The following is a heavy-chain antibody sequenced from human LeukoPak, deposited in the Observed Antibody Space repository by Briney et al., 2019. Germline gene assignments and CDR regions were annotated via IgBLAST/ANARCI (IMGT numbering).Heavy chain of an antibody. D-gene: IGHD6-13*01. J-gene: IGHJ4*02. V-gene: IGHV3-74*01. CDR2: INPDGSST. CDR1: GFIFSSHW. Sequence: GGSLRLSCAASGFIFSSHWMHWVRQAPGRGLVWVSRINPDGSSTNYADSVKGRFTISRDNAKNSLYLQMNSLRAEDTAVYYCARIFSSWYFDYWGQGTLVTVSS. CDR3: ARIFSSWYFDY.